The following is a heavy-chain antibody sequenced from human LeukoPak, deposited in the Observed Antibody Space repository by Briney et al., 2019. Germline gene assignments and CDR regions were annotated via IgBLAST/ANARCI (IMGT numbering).Heavy chain of an antibody. V-gene: IGHV3-33*01. D-gene: IGHD3-22*01. J-gene: IGHJ4*02. CDR1: GFTFSSYG. CDR3: ARVHDSSGYYLD. CDR2: IRYDGSNK. Sequence: GRSLRLSCAASGFTFSSYGMHWVRQAPGKGLEWVAVIRYDGSNKYYADSVKGRFTISRDNSKNTLYLQMNSLRAEDTAVYYCARVHDSSGYYLDWGQGTLVTVSS.